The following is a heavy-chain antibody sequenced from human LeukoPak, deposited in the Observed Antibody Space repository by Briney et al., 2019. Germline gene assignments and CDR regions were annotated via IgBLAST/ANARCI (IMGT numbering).Heavy chain of an antibody. Sequence: GGSLRLSCAVSGFTFSSYWMSWVRQAPGKGLEWVSAISGSGGSTYYADSVKGRSTISRDNSKNTLYLQMNSLRAEDTAVYYCAKDLVDETYWGQGTLVTVSS. J-gene: IGHJ4*02. CDR3: AKDLVDETY. D-gene: IGHD3/OR15-3a*01. V-gene: IGHV3-23*01. CDR1: GFTFSSYW. CDR2: ISGSGGST.